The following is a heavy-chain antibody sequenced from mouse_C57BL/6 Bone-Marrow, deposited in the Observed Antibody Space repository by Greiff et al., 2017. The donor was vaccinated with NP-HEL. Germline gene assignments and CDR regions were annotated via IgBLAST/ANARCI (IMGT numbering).Heavy chain of an antibody. V-gene: IGHV1-80*01. CDR2: IYPGDGDT. Sequence: QVTLKESGAELVKPGASVKISCKASGYAFSSYWMNWVKQRPGKGLEWIGQIYPGDGDTNYNGKFKGKATLTADKSSSTAYMQLSSLTSEDSAVYFCARERYLAWFAYWGQGTLVTVSA. J-gene: IGHJ3*01. CDR1: GYAFSSYW. CDR3: ARERYLAWFAY. D-gene: IGHD1-1*01.